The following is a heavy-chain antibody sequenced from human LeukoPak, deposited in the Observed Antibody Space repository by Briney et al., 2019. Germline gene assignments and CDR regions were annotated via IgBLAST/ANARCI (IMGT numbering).Heavy chain of an antibody. J-gene: IGHJ5*01. Sequence: GGSLRLSCAASGFTFSSHMMHWVRQAPAKGLEWVAVISYDGRKKYYGDSVKGRFTISRDNVDNVVYLQMNSLGAEDTAVYYCARVAVSGPTGWFDSWGQGTLVIVSS. CDR1: GFTFSSHM. D-gene: IGHD2-8*02. V-gene: IGHV3-30*03. CDR2: ISYDGRKK. CDR3: ARVAVSGPTGWFDS.